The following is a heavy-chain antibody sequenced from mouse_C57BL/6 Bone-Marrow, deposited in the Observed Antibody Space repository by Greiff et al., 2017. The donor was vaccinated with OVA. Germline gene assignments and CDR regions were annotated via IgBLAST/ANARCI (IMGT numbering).Heavy chain of an antibody. D-gene: IGHD1-1*01. Sequence: VQLVESGPGLVQPSQSLSITCTVSGFSLTSYGVHWVRQSPGKGLEWLGVIWSGGSTDYNAAFISRLSISKDNSKSQVFFKMNSLQADDTAIYYCARGDGSSLSYFDYWGQGTTLTVSS. V-gene: IGHV2-2*01. CDR1: GFSLTSYG. CDR2: IWSGGST. J-gene: IGHJ2*01. CDR3: ARGDGSSLSYFDY.